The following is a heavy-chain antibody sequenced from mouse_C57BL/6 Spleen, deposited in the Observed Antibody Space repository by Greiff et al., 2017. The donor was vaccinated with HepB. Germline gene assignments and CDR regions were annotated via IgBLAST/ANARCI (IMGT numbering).Heavy chain of an antibody. CDR1: GFTFSDYY. V-gene: IGHV5-16*01. D-gene: IGHD1-1*01. CDR2: INYDGSST. CDR3: ARDDYGSSYGWYFDV. Sequence: DVHLVESEGGLVQPGSSMKLSCTASGFTFSDYYMAWVRQVPEKGLEWVANINYDGSSTYYLDSLKSRFIISRDNAKNILYLQMSSLKSEDTATYYCARDDYGSSYGWYFDVWGTGTTVTVSS. J-gene: IGHJ1*03.